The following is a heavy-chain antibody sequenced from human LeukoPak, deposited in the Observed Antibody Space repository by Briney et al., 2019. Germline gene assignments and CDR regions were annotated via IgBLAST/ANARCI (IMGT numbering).Heavy chain of an antibody. D-gene: IGHD5-18*01. CDR2: IYTRGTT. Sequence: SQTLSLTCTVSGGSIRSGSYYWSWIRPPARKGLEWIGHIYTRGTTNYNPSAKSRLTVSLDTSKNQISLKLSSVTAADTAIYYCARVYTVMGATTVDHYHYYMDVWGKGTTVTVSS. V-gene: IGHV4-61*09. CDR3: ARVYTVMGATTVDHYHYYMDV. J-gene: IGHJ6*03. CDR1: GGSIRSGSYY.